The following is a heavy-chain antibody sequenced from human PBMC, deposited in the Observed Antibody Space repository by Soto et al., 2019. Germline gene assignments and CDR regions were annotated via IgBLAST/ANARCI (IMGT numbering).Heavy chain of an antibody. CDR3: ARDVNVYGTSRHYYVIDF. V-gene: IGHV4-59*01. CDR2: SSHSGST. D-gene: IGHD2-2*01. J-gene: IGHJ6*01. Sequence: SETLSLTCTVSGDSINNYYWSWIRQPPGKGLEWIGYSSHSGSTDSNPSLKSRVTISVDPSKTQFSLRLSSVTAADTAVYYCARDVNVYGTSRHYYVIDFWGRGTTVTGSS. CDR1: GDSINNYY.